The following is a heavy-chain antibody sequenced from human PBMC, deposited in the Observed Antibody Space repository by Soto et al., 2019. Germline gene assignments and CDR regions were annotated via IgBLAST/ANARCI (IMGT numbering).Heavy chain of an antibody. J-gene: IGHJ4*02. V-gene: IGHV3-23*01. CDR1: GFTFSSYA. CDR3: ARDKVEITMVRGDIFDY. Sequence: PGGSLRLSCAASGFTFSSYAMSWVRQAPGKGLEWVSAISGSGGSTYYADSVKGRFTISRDNSKNTLYLQMSSLRAEDTAVYYCARDKVEITMVRGDIFDYGGQGTLVTVSS. D-gene: IGHD3-10*01. CDR2: ISGSGGST.